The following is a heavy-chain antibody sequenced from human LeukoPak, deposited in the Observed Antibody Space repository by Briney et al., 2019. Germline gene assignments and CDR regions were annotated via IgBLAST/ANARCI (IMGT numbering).Heavy chain of an antibody. V-gene: IGHV3-74*01. CDR2: INSDGSST. J-gene: IGHJ4*02. Sequence: PGGSLRLSCAVSGFTLSSYWMHWVRQAPGKGLVWVSHINSDGSSTNYADSVKGRFTISRDNAKNTLYLQMNSLRAEDTAVYYCARGGGYSYGPLDYWGQGTLVTVSS. CDR1: GFTLSSYW. D-gene: IGHD5-18*01. CDR3: ARGGGYSYGPLDY.